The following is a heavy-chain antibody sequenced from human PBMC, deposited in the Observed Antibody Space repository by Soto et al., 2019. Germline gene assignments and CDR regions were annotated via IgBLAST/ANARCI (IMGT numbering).Heavy chain of an antibody. V-gene: IGHV1-8*02. J-gene: IGHJ4*02. CDR1: GYTFTTYD. Sequence: GASVKVSCKASGYTFTTYDINWVRRATGQGLEWMGWMNPNSGNTGFAQKFQGRVTMTRATSISTAYMELSGLTSEDTAVYYCARGWSEYYGSRTYYIDYWGQGALVTVSS. CDR2: MNPNSGNT. CDR3: ARGWSEYYGSRTYYIDY. D-gene: IGHD3-10*01.